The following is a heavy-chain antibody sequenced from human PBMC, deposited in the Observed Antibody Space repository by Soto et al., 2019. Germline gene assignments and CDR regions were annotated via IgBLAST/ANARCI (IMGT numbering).Heavy chain of an antibody. J-gene: IGHJ4*02. D-gene: IGHD3-3*01. V-gene: IGHV4-34*01. Sequence: QVQLQQWGAGLLKPSETLSLTCAVYGGSFSGYYWSWIRQPPGKGLEWIGEINHSGSTNYNPSLKSRVTISVDPSKNQFSLKLSSVTAADTAVYYCARVGEKKALMIDFWSGYYSYGLWGQGTLVTVSS. CDR3: ARVGEKKALMIDFWSGYYSYGL. CDR2: INHSGST. CDR1: GGSFSGYY.